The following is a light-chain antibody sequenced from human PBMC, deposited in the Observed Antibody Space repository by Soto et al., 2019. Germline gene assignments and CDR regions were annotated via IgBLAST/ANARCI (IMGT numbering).Light chain of an antibody. J-gene: IGLJ3*02. CDR3: SSYTSSNTLV. V-gene: IGLV2-14*01. CDR2: EVS. Sequence: QSALTQPASVSGSPGQSIAISCTGSSSDVGIYNYVSWYQQHPGKVPKLIIYEVSNRPSGVSNRFSGSKSGNTASLTISGLQAEDEADYYCSSYTSSNTLVFGGGTQLTVL. CDR1: SSDVGIYNY.